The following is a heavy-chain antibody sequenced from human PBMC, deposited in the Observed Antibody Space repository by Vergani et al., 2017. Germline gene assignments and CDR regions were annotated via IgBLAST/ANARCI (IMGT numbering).Heavy chain of an antibody. D-gene: IGHD4-17*01. CDR1: GFTFSSYA. Sequence: EVQLLESGGGLVQPGGSLRLSCAASGFTFSSYAMSWVRQAPGKGLEWVSAISGSGGSTYYADSVKGRFTISRENSKNTLYLQMNSLRAEDTAVYYCAKEGGYGDYDGGEGTYWGQGTLVTVSS. V-gene: IGHV3-23*01. CDR2: ISGSGGST. J-gene: IGHJ4*02. CDR3: AKEGGYGDYDGGEGTY.